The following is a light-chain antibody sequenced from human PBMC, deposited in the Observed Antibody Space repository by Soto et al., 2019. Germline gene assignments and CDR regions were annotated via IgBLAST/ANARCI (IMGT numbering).Light chain of an antibody. CDR3: QQYGGSSWT. Sequence: EIVLTQSPGTQSLSPGERATLSCRASQSVMSNYVAWYHQKPGQAPRLLISGASTRAAGIPDRFSGSGSGTDFTLIISRLEPEDFAVYYCQQYGGSSWTFGQGTRWIS. J-gene: IGKJ1*01. V-gene: IGKV3-20*01. CDR2: GAS. CDR1: QSVMSNY.